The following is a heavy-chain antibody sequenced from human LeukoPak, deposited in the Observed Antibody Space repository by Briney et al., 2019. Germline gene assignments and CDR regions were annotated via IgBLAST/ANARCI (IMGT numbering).Heavy chain of an antibody. CDR1: GYTFTSYG. CDR2: ISAYNGNT. V-gene: IGHV1-18*01. CDR3: ATEYSSGWYKDY. J-gene: IGHJ4*02. Sequence: ASVKVSCKASGYTFTSYGISWVRQAPGQGLEWMGWISAYNGNTNYAQKLQGRVTMTTDTSASTAYMELSSLRSEDTAVYYCATEYSSGWYKDYWGQGTLVTVSS. D-gene: IGHD6-19*01.